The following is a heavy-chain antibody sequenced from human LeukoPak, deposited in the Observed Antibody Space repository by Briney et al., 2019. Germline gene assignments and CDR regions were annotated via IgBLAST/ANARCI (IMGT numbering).Heavy chain of an antibody. Sequence: PGGSLRLSCAASGFTFSDYYMSWIRQAPGKGLEWLSYIRGTGDTLYYADSVKGRFTISRDNAKNSLYLQMNSLRAEDTAVYYCVRGSSLFENWGQGTLVTVSS. CDR3: VRGSSLFEN. CDR1: GFTFSDYY. J-gene: IGHJ4*02. CDR2: IRGTGDTL. V-gene: IGHV3-11*04. D-gene: IGHD2-2*01.